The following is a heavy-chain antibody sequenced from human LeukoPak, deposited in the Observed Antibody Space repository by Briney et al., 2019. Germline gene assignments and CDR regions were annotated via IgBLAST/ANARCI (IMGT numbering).Heavy chain of an antibody. CDR3: ARGLHTSYYYDSSGYLDY. D-gene: IGHD3-22*01. CDR1: GASVSSHH. V-gene: IGHV4-59*02. CDR2: ISNDGSP. J-gene: IGHJ4*02. Sequence: NPSETLSLTCTVSGASVSSHHWSWIRQPPGKGLEWIGYISNDGSPNYNPSLRSRVTISIDTSENQFSLKLSSVTAADTAVYYCARGLHTSYYYDSSGYLDYWGQGTLVTVSS.